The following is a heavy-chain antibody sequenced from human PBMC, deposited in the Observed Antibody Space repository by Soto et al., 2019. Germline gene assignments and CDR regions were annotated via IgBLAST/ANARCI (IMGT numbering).Heavy chain of an antibody. CDR3: ARAATPSSIFGVVTLDV. CDR2: INPNSGGT. CDR1: GYTFTGYY. J-gene: IGHJ6*02. V-gene: IGHV1-2*04. Sequence: GASVKVSCKASGYTFTGYYMHWVRQAPGQGLEWMGWINPNSGGTNYAQKFQGWVTMTRDTSKNQFSLKLSSVTAADTAVYYCARAATPSSIFGVVTLDVWGQGTTVTVSS. D-gene: IGHD3-3*01.